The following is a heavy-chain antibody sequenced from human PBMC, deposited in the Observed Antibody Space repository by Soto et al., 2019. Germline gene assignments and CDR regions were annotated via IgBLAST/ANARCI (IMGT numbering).Heavy chain of an antibody. CDR3: AMIAVAGTKFLNYGMDV. V-gene: IGHV3-23*01. CDR2: ISGSGGST. J-gene: IGHJ6*02. D-gene: IGHD6-19*01. CDR1: GFTFSSYG. Sequence: GESLKISCAASGFTFSSYGMHWVRQAPGKGLEWVSAISGSGGSTYYADSVKGRFTISRDNSKNTLYLQMNSLRAEDTAVYYCAMIAVAGTKFLNYGMDVWGQGTTVTVSS.